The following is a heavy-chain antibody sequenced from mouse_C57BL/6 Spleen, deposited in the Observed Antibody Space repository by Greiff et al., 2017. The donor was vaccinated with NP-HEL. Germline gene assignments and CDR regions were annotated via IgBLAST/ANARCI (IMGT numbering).Heavy chain of an antibody. CDR1: GYTFTDYN. J-gene: IGHJ4*01. Sequence: VQLQQSGPELVKPGASVKIPCKASGYTFTDYNMDWVKQSHGKSLEWIGDINPNNGGTIYNQKFKGKATLTVDKSSSTAYMELRILTSEDTAVYYCARYGNYDHYYAMDYWGQGTSVTVSS. CDR3: ARYGNYDHYYAMDY. D-gene: IGHD2-1*01. V-gene: IGHV1-18*01. CDR2: INPNNGGT.